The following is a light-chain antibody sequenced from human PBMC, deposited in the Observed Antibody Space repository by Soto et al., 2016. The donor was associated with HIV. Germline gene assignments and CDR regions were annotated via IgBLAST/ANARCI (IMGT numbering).Light chain of an antibody. J-gene: IGKJ1*01. Sequence: IRMTQSPSSLSASTGDRVTITCRASQSIGRFLNWYQQISGKAPNLLIYDASALQSGVPSRFSGSGSGTDFTLIISSLQPEDFATYYCQQSYNTPRTFGQGT. CDR3: QQSYNTPRT. CDR2: DAS. CDR1: QSIGRF. V-gene: IGKV1-39*01.